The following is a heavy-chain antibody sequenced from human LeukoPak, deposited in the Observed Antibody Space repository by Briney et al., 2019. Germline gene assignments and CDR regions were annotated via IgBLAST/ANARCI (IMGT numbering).Heavy chain of an antibody. CDR1: GGSIRSGNYY. V-gene: IGHV4-61*02. Sequence: SETLSLTCTVSGGSIRSGNYYWSWIRQPAGKGLEWIGRINTRGSTNYNPSLKSRVTISVDMSKNQLSLKLSSVTAADTALYYCARTTLIPPNVGSYYYYYYMDVWGKGTTVTISS. CDR2: INTRGST. J-gene: IGHJ6*03. D-gene: IGHD2/OR15-2a*01. CDR3: ARTTLIPPNVGSYYYYYYMDV.